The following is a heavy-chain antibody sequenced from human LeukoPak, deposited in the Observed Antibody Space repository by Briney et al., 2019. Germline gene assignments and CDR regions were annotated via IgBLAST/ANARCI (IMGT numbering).Heavy chain of an antibody. D-gene: IGHD6-13*01. J-gene: IGHJ5*02. Sequence: SQTLSLTCAISGDSVSSNTAAWNWIRQSPSRGLEWLGRTYYRSKWYNDYAVSVKSRITINPDTSKNQFSLQLNSVTPEDTAVYYCARVDRAIPPTGTLTAWGQEPRVTVSS. V-gene: IGHV6-1*01. CDR2: TYYRSKWYN. CDR1: GDSVSSNTAA. CDR3: ARVDRAIPPTGTLTA.